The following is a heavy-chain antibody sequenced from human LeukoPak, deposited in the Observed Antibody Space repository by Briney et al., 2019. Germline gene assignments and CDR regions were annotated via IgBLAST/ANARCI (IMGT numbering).Heavy chain of an antibody. CDR2: ISGSGGST. V-gene: IGHV3-20*04. D-gene: IGHD5-24*01. CDR1: GFTFSSYA. Sequence: GGSLRLSCAASGFTFSSYAMSWVRQAPGKGLEWVSAISGSGGSTGYADSVKGRFTISRDNAKNSLYLQMNSLRAEDTALYYCARGYGEMATIFDYWGQGTLVTVSS. J-gene: IGHJ4*02. CDR3: ARGYGEMATIFDY.